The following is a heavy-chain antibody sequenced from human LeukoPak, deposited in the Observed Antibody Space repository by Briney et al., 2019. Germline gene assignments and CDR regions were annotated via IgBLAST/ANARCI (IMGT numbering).Heavy chain of an antibody. D-gene: IGHD3-9*01. V-gene: IGHV4-59*08. CDR1: GGSISHYY. J-gene: IGHJ4*02. Sequence: SETLSLTCTVSGGSISHYYWSWIRQPPGKGLEWIGYIYYSGTTNYNPSLKSRLTISVDTSKNQFSLKLSSVTAADTAVYYCARGRMTYYDILTGYTFDYWGQGTLVTVSS. CDR2: IYYSGTT. CDR3: ARGRMTYYDILTGYTFDY.